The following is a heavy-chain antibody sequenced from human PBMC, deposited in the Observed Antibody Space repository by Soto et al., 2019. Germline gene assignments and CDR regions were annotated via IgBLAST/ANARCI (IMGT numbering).Heavy chain of an antibody. Sequence: GVSLRLSWSASAFTFSSYAMHWVRQAPGKGLEWVAVISYDGSNKYYADSVKGRFTISRDNSKNTLYLQMNSLRAGDTAVYYCARAWYYDSSGYYPLGYWGQGTLVTVSS. CDR2: ISYDGSNK. CDR3: ARAWYYDSSGYYPLGY. J-gene: IGHJ4*02. CDR1: AFTFSSYA. D-gene: IGHD3-22*01. V-gene: IGHV3-30-3*01.